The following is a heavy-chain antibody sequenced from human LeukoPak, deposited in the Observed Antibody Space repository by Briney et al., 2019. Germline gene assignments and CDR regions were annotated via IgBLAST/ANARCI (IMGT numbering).Heavy chain of an antibody. Sequence: GGSLRLSCAASGFTFSSYAMSWVRQAPGKGLEWVSAISGSGGSTYYADSVKGRFTISRDNSKNTLYLQMTSLRAEDTAVYFCARPYPPYDFWSGYHQYWGQGTLVTVSS. J-gene: IGHJ4*02. CDR3: ARPYPPYDFWSGYHQY. D-gene: IGHD3-3*01. CDR1: GFTFSSYA. V-gene: IGHV3-23*01. CDR2: ISGSGGST.